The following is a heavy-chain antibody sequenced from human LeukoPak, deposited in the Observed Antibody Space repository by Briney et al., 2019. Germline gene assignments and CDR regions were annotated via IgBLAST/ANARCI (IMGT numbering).Heavy chain of an antibody. CDR2: IYHSGST. CDR3: AKEYDFWSGYRGNWFDP. CDR1: GYSISSGYY. J-gene: IGHJ5*02. V-gene: IGHV4-38-2*02. D-gene: IGHD3-3*01. Sequence: SETLSLTCTVSGYSISSGYYWGWIRQPPGEGLEWIGSIYHSGSTYYNPSLKSRVTISVDTSKNHFSLKLSSVTAADTAVYYCAKEYDFWSGYRGNWFDPWGQGTLVTVSS.